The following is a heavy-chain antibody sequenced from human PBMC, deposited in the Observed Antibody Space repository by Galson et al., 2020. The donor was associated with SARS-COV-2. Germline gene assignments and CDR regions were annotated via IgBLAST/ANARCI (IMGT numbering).Heavy chain of an antibody. CDR2: ISGSGGST. V-gene: IGHV3-23*01. CDR1: GFTFSSYA. CDR3: AKGIGYYYGWGSFDGGGPGEYYYYYYGMDV. J-gene: IGHJ6*02. Sequence: TGGSLRLSCAASGFTFSSYAMSWVRQAPGKGLEWVSAISGSGGSTYYADSVKGRFTISRDNSKNTLYLQMNRLRAEDTAVYYCAKGIGYYYGWGSFDGGGPGEYYYYYYGMDVWGQGTTVTVSS. D-gene: IGHD3-10*01.